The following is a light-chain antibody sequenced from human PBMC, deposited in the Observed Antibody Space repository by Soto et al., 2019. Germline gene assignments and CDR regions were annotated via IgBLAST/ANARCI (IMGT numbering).Light chain of an antibody. Sequence: QSVLTQPPSASGTPGQRVTISCXXXXXXIGSNTVNWYQQLPGTAPKLLIYSNNQRPSGVPDRFSGSKSGTSASLAISGLQSEDEADYYCAAWDDSLNGYVFGTGTQLTVL. J-gene: IGLJ1*01. CDR1: XXXIGSNT. V-gene: IGLV1-44*01. CDR2: SNN. CDR3: AAWDDSLNGYV.